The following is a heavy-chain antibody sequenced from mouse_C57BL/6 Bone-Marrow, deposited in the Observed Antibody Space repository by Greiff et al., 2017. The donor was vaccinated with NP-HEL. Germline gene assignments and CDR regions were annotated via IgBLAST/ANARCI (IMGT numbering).Heavy chain of an antibody. J-gene: IGHJ4*01. Sequence: QVQLQQSGAELVKPGVVGKMDGKVVGCTVTTDPREWMKVDHGKSLEWIGNFHPYNDVTKYNEKFKGKATLNVEKSSSTVYLELSRLTSDDSAVYYCARSSLYYAMDYWGQGTSVTVSS. V-gene: IGHV1-47*01. CDR2: FHPYNDVT. CDR1: GCTVTTDP. D-gene: IGHD6-1*01. CDR3: ARSSLYYAMDY.